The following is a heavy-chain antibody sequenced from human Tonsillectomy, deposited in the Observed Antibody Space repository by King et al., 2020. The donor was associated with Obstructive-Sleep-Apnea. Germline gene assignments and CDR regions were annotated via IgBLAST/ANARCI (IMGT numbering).Heavy chain of an antibody. CDR1: GYTFTSYG. D-gene: IGHD3-16*02. J-gene: IGHJ4*02. CDR2: IHPGDSNI. V-gene: IGHV5-51*01. CDR3: ARPGVSFSLTWYYFDY. Sequence: VQLVESGVEVKKPGESLKISCKGSGYTFTSYGIGWVRQVPGKGMEWMGIIHPGDSNIRYSPSFQGQVTISAEKSINTAYLPWSSLKASDTAMYYCARPGVSFSLTWYYFDYWGQGTLVTVSS.